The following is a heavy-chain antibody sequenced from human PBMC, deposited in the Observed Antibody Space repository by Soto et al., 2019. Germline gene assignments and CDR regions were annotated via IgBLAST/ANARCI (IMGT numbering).Heavy chain of an antibody. CDR1: GYTFTSYY. CDR2: INPSGGST. Sequence: GASVKVSCKASGYTFTSYYMHWVRQAPGQGLEWMGIINPSGGSTSYAQKFQGRVTMTRDTSTSTVYMELSSLRSEDTAVYYCASPYSGSYFQSGYYGMDAWGQGTTVTVSS. V-gene: IGHV1-46*01. CDR3: ASPYSGSYFQSGYYGMDA. J-gene: IGHJ6*02. D-gene: IGHD1-26*01.